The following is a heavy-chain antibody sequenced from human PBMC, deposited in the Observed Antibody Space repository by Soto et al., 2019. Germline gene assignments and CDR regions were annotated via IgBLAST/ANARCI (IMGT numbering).Heavy chain of an antibody. J-gene: IGHJ5*02. CDR3: ARDPSGGYGPSWFDP. CDR2: ISSSSSYI. D-gene: IGHD1-26*01. Sequence: GGSLRLSCAASGFTFSSYSMNWVLQAPGKGLEWVSSISSSSSYIYYADSVKGRFTISRDNAKNSLYLQMNSLRAEDTAVYYCARDPSGGYGPSWFDPWGQGTLVTVSS. V-gene: IGHV3-21*01. CDR1: GFTFSSYS.